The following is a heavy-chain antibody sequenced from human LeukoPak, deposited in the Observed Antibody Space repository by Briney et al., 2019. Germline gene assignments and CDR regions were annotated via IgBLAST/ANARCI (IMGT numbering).Heavy chain of an antibody. J-gene: IGHJ4*02. CDR3: ASAVGALKNFDY. CDR2: INAGNGNT. Sequence: ASVKVSCKASGYTFTSYAMHWVRQAPGQRLEWMGWINAGNGNTKYSQKFQGRVTITRDTSASTAYMELSSLRSEDTAVYYCASAVGALKNFDYWGQGTMVTVSS. V-gene: IGHV1-3*01. CDR1: GYTFTSYA. D-gene: IGHD1-26*01.